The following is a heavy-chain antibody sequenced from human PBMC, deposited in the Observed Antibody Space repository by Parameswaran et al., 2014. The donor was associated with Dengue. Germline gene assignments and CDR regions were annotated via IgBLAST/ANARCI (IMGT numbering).Heavy chain of an antibody. V-gene: IGHV1-2*06. Sequence: WVRQAPGQGLEWMGRINPNSGGTNYAQKFQGRVTMTRDTSISTAYMELSRLRSDDTAVYYCARDLEGGAAHDYWGQGTLVTVSS. CDR3: ARDLEGGAAHDY. CDR2: INPNSGGT. J-gene: IGHJ4*02. D-gene: IGHD2-15*01.